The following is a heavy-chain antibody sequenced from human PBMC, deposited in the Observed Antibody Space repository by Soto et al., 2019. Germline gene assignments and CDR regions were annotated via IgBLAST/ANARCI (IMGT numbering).Heavy chain of an antibody. CDR2: INPNSGGT. CDR1: GYTFTGYY. J-gene: IGHJ4*02. D-gene: IGHD1-26*01. CDR3: ARGAGYSGSYSDYFDY. V-gene: IGHV1-2*04. Sequence: ASVKVSRKASGYTFTGYYMHWVRQAPGQGLEWMGWINPNSGGTNYAQKFQGWVTMTRDTSISTAYMELSRLRSDDTAVYYCARGAGYSGSYSDYFDYWGQGTLVTVSS.